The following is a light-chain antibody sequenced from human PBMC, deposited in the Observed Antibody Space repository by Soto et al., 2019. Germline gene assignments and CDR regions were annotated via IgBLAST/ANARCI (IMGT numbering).Light chain of an antibody. CDR2: EVS. V-gene: IGLV2-14*01. CDR3: SSYTSSSTV. Sequence: QSALTQPASVSGSPGQSITISCTGTSSDVGGYNYVSWYQQHPGKAPKLMIYEVSNRPSGVSNRFSGSKSGNTASLTISGLQAEVEADYYCSSYTSSSTVFGGGTKVTVL. CDR1: SSDVGGYNY. J-gene: IGLJ2*01.